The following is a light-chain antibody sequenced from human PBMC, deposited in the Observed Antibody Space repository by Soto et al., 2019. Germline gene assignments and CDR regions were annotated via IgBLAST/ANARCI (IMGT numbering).Light chain of an antibody. J-gene: IGKJ2*01. V-gene: IGKV3-15*01. CDR3: QQYNNWPPYT. CDR2: GAS. Sequence: EVVMTQSPATLYVSPGERATLSCRASQSVSSNLAWYQQKPGLPPRLLIYGASTRATGIPARFSGSRSGTEFTLTITSLQSEDFAVYYCQQYNNWPPYTFGQGTKLQIK. CDR1: QSVSSN.